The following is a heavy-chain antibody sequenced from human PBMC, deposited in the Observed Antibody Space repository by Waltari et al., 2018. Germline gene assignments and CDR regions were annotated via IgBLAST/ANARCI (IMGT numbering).Heavy chain of an antibody. V-gene: IGHV3-30*04. J-gene: IGHJ3*02. CDR1: GLTSGSYA. CDR3: ARTVVPASILITFNI. CDR2: ISYDGSKK. D-gene: IGHD2-2*02. Sequence: QVQLVESGGGVVQPGTSLRLPCEVSGLTSGSYALHWVSQAPGKGLEWVGLISYDGSKKYYADSVKGRFTISRDDSKNTVFLQMSSLRHDDTAVYFCARTVVPASILITFNIWGQGTLVTVSS.